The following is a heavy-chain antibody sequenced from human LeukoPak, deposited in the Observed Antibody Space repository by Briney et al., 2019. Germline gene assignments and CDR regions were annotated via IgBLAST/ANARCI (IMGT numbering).Heavy chain of an antibody. CDR2: IIPIFGTA. D-gene: IGHD2-15*01. Sequence: SVKVSCKASGGTFSSYAISWVQQAPGQGLEWMGRIIPIFGTANYAQKFQGRVTITRNTSISTAYMELSSLRSEDTAVYYCARGPYCSGGSCYGVDYWGQGTLVTVSS. V-gene: IGHV1-69*05. CDR1: GGTFSSYA. CDR3: ARGPYCSGGSCYGVDY. J-gene: IGHJ4*02.